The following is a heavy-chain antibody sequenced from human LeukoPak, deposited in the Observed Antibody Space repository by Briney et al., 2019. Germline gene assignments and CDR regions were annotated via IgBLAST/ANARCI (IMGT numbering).Heavy chain of an antibody. CDR2: ISYDGSNK. D-gene: IGHD7-27*01. CDR1: GFSISSFG. J-gene: IGHJ4*02. V-gene: IGHV3-30*18. CDR3: AKWGPGPMGKAFEY. Sequence: GGSLRLSCAASGFSISSFGMHWVRQAPGKGLEWVAVISYDGSNKYYADSVKGRLTISRDNFKDTVYLDMNNLRAEDTALYYCAKWGPGPMGKAFEYWGQGTLVTVSS.